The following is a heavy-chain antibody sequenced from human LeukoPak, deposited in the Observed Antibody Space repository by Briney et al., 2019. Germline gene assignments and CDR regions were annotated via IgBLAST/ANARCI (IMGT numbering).Heavy chain of an antibody. CDR3: ARERWGFGENGWFDP. J-gene: IGHJ5*02. CDR2: IKRDGSEK. CDR1: GFTFSSYW. Sequence: GGSLRLSCAASGFTFSSYWMSWVRQAPGKGLEWVANIKRDGSEKYYVDSVKGRFTISRDNAKNSLYLQMNSLRAEEAAVYYCARERWGFGENGWFDPWGQGTLVTVSS. D-gene: IGHD3-10*01. V-gene: IGHV3-7*01.